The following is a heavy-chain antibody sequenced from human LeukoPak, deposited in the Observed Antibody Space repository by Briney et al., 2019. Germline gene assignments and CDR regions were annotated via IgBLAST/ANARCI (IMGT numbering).Heavy chain of an antibody. CDR2: VYHSGST. D-gene: IGHD3-22*01. Sequence: PSETLSLTCTVSGGSISSYYWSWIRQPPGKGLEWIGSVYHSGSTYYNPSLESRVTISVDTSKNQFSLKLSSVTAADTAVYYCARHGNYYDTSQSDPWGQGTLVTVSS. J-gene: IGHJ5*02. CDR3: ARHGNYYDTSQSDP. CDR1: GGSISSYY. V-gene: IGHV4-59*08.